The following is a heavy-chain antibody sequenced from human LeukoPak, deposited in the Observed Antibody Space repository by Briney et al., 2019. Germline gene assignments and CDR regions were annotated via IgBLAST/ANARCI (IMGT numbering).Heavy chain of an antibody. D-gene: IGHD5-24*01. CDR3: ARTPRRDGYKKRDAFDI. J-gene: IGHJ3*02. Sequence: SVKVSCKASGGTFSSYAISWVRQAPGQGLEWVGRIIPIFGTANYAQKFQGRVTITTDESTSTAYMELSSLRSEDTAVYYCARTPRRDGYKKRDAFDIWGQGTMVTVSS. V-gene: IGHV1-69*05. CDR1: GGTFSSYA. CDR2: IIPIFGTA.